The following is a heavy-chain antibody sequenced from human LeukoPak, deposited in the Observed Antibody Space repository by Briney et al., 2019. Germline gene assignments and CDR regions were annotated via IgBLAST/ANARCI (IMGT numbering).Heavy chain of an antibody. CDR3: ARATHEYGSGQGVEFSDY. J-gene: IGHJ4*02. CDR1: GGSITSGPYY. CDR2: IYYSGST. Sequence: SETLSLTCSVSGGSITSGPYYWGWIRQPPGKGLEWIGSIYYSGSTYYNPSLKSRVTISVDTSKNQFSLKLSSVTAADTAVYYCARATHEYGSGQGVEFSDYWGQGTLVTVSS. D-gene: IGHD3-3*01. V-gene: IGHV4-39*07.